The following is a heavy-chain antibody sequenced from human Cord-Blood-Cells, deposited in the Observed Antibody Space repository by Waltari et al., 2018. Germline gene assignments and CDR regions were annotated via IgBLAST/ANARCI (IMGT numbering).Heavy chain of an antibody. Sequence: DVQLLESGGGLVQPGASLRLSCAGSGFPFSSYAMSWVRQAPGKGLEWVSAISGSGGSTYYADSVKGRFTIARDNSKNTLYLQMNSLRAEDTAVYYCAKDGENDYWGQGTLVTVSS. D-gene: IGHD7-27*01. CDR1: GFPFSSYA. CDR3: AKDGENDY. CDR2: ISGSGGST. J-gene: IGHJ4*02. V-gene: IGHV3-23*01.